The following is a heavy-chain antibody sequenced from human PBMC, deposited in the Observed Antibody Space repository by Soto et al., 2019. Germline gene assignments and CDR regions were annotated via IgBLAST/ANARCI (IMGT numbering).Heavy chain of an antibody. CDR3: TTCLTVPAAMSELDFDY. CDR1: GFTFSNAW. CDR2: IKSKTDGGTT. D-gene: IGHD2-2*01. Sequence: GESLKISCAASGFTFSNAWMNWVRQAPGKGLEWVGRIKSKTDGGTTDYAAPVKGRFTISRDDSKNTLYLQMNSLKTEDTAVYYCTTCLTVPAAMSELDFDYWGQGTLVTVSS. V-gene: IGHV3-15*07. J-gene: IGHJ4*02.